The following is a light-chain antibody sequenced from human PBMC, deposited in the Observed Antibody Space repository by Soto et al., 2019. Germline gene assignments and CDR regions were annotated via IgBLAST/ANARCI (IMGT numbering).Light chain of an antibody. J-gene: IGLJ3*02. CDR3: QSYDNSLSGWV. CDR2: GNS. Sequence: QSVLTQPPSVSGAPGQRVTISCTGSSSNIGAGYDVHWYQQLPGTAPKLLIYGNSNRPSGVPDRFSGSKSGTSASLAITGLQAEDEADYYCQSYDNSLSGWVSGGGTKVTVL. V-gene: IGLV1-40*01. CDR1: SSNIGAGYD.